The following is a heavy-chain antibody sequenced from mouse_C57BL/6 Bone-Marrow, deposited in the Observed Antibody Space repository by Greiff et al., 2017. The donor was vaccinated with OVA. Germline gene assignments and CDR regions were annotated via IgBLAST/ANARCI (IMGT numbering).Heavy chain of an antibody. CDR3: TTWWFDY. CDR2: IDPENGDT. Sequence: EVQLQQSGAELVRPGASVKLSCTASGFNIKDDYMHWVKQRPEQGLEWIGWIDPENGDTEYASKFQGKATITADTSSNTAYLQLSSLTSEDTAVYYCTTWWFDYWGQGTLVTVSA. V-gene: IGHV14-4*01. CDR1: GFNIKDDY. J-gene: IGHJ3*01.